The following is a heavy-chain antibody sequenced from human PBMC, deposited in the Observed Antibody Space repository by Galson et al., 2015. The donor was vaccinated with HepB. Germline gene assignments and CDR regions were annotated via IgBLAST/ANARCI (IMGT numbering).Heavy chain of an antibody. V-gene: IGHV3-48*01. D-gene: IGHD4-23*01. J-gene: IGHJ3*02. CDR3: ARERWLDPGLPSGFDI. Sequence: SLRLSCAASGLSASDHIMNWVRQAPREGLEWLSRICTGGNIISNTDSVKGRVSISRDNVDNALYLEMNNLRAEDTAVYFCARERWLDPGLPSGFDIWGQGTVVTVSS. CDR2: ICTGGNII. CDR1: GLSASDHI.